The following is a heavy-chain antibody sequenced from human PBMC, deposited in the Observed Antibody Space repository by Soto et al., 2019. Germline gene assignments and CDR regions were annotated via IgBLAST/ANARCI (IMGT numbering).Heavy chain of an antibody. J-gene: IGHJ6*02. CDR2: ISGSGGST. D-gene: IGHD3-10*01. CDR1: GFTFSSYA. CDR3: GGSRVRGVINYYYGMDV. Sequence: GGSLRLSCAASGFTFSSYAMSWVRQAPGKGLEWVSAISGSGGSTYYADSVKGRFTISRDNSKNTLYLQMNSLRAEDTAVYYCGGSRVRGVINYYYGMDVWGQGTTVTVSS. V-gene: IGHV3-23*01.